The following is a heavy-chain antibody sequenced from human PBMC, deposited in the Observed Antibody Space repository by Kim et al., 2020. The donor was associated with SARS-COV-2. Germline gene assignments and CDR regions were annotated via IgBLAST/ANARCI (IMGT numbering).Heavy chain of an antibody. V-gene: IGHV4-39*01. D-gene: IGHD6-19*01. CDR3: ARHAVAGATVYWFDP. Sequence: SETLSLTCTVSGGSISSSSYYWGWIRQPPGKGLEWIGSIYYSGSTYYNPSLKSRVTISVDTSKNQFSLKLSSVTAADTAVYYCARHAVAGATVYWFDPWGQGTLVTVSS. CDR1: GGSISSSSYY. J-gene: IGHJ5*02. CDR2: IYYSGST.